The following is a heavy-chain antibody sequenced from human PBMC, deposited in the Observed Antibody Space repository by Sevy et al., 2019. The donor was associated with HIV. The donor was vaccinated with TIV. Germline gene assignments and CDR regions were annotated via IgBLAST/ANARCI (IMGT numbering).Heavy chain of an antibody. D-gene: IGHD5-18*01. CDR2: ISSGGSHI. CDR3: ARVRYNYGSYYFDY. J-gene: IGHJ4*02. V-gene: IGHV3-11*01. Sequence: GGSLRLSCAASIFTFSDYCMTWIRQAPGKGLECVSHISSGGSHIHYADSVKGRFTISRDNAKKSLYLQMNSLTAEDTAVYYCARVRYNYGSYYFDYWGQGTLVTVSS. CDR1: IFTFSDYC.